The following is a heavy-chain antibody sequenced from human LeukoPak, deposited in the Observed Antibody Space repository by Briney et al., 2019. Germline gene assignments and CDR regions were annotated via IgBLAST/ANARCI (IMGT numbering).Heavy chain of an antibody. CDR1: GYTFTSYY. J-gene: IGHJ3*02. D-gene: IGHD4-17*01. CDR2: INPSGGST. CDR3: ARDGTVTTSVPDAFDI. V-gene: IGHV1-46*01. Sequence: GASVKVSCKASGYTFTSYYMHWVRQAPGQGLEWMGIINPSGGSTSYAQKFQGRVTMTRDTSTSTVYMELSSLRSEDTAVYYCARDGTVTTSVPDAFDIWGQGTMVTVSS.